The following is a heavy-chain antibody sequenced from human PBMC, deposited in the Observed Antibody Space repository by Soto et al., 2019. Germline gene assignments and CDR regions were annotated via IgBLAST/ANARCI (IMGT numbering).Heavy chain of an antibody. CDR3: ARSRVTYYYDRSAFDI. V-gene: IGHV1-69*01. D-gene: IGHD3-22*01. J-gene: IGHJ3*02. Sequence: QVQLVQSGAEVKKPGSSVKVSCKASGGTFSSYAISWVRQAPGQGLEWMGGIIPIFGTANYAQKFQGRVTITADESTSTAYMELSSLRSEDTAVYFCARSRVTYYYDRSAFDIWGQGTMVTVSS. CDR1: GGTFSSYA. CDR2: IIPIFGTA.